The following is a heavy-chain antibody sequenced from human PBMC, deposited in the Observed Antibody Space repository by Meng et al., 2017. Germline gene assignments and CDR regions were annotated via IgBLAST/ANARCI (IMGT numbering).Heavy chain of an antibody. CDR3: ARKNTYYYDSSGYYHAFDP. CDR2: ISYDGSNK. Sequence: GSSLKISCAASGFSFSSYAMHWVRQAPRKGLEWVAVISYDGSNKYYADSVKGRFTISRDNSKNTLYLQMNSLRAEDTAVYYCARKNTYYYDSSGYYHAFDPWGQGSLVTVSS. D-gene: IGHD3-22*01. V-gene: IGHV3-30*07. J-gene: IGHJ5*02. CDR1: GFSFSSYA.